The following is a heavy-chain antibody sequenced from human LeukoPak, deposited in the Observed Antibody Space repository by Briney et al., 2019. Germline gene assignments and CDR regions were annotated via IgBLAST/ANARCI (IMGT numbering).Heavy chain of an antibody. Sequence: SETLSLTCTVYGGSITSSTSYWGWIRQPPGKGLEWIGTIYYSGSTYYNPSLKSRATMSVDTSKNQFSLKLSSVTAADTAVYYCASLLNGGVSHWFDPWGQGTLVTVSS. J-gene: IGHJ5*02. CDR3: ASLLNGGVSHWFDP. D-gene: IGHD7-27*01. CDR1: GGSITSSTSY. V-gene: IGHV4-39*01. CDR2: IYYSGST.